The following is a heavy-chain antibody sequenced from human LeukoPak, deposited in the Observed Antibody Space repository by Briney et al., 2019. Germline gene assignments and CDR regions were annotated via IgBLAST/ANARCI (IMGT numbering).Heavy chain of an antibody. CDR2: ISSNGGST. CDR1: GFTFSSYS. V-gene: IGHV3-64*02. Sequence: PGGSLRLSCEASGFTFSSYSMNWVRQAPGKGLEYVSGISSNGGSTYHADSVKGRFTISRDNSKDTLYLQMGSLRAEDMAVYYCAREYCTNGVCYKRFDYWGQGTLVTVSS. D-gene: IGHD2-8*01. CDR3: AREYCTNGVCYKRFDY. J-gene: IGHJ4*02.